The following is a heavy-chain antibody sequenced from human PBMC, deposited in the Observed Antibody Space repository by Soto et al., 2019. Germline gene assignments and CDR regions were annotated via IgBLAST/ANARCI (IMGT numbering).Heavy chain of an antibody. V-gene: IGHV3-15*01. J-gene: IGHJ4*02. Sequence: GGSLRLSCAASGFAFNNAWMTWVRQAPGKGLEWVGRIKSKTDGGTTDYAAPVKGRFTISRDDSKNTLYLQMNGLKTEDTAVYYCTTEGRFTVVRGLISSLEYWGQGTLVTVSS. CDR2: IKSKTDGGTT. D-gene: IGHD3-10*01. CDR3: TTEGRFTVVRGLISSLEY. CDR1: GFAFNNAW.